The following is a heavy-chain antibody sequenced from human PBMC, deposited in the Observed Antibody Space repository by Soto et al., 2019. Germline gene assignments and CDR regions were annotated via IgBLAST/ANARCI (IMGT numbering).Heavy chain of an antibody. CDR2: ISDDGSNK. CDR1: GFSFSSYG. V-gene: IGHV3-30*18. Sequence: SGGSLRLSCAASGFSFSSYGMHWVRQAPGKGLEWVALISDDGSNKYYADSVKGEFTISRDNSENTLYLQMNSLRTEDTAVYYCAKDRRFNGDAGYFDYWGQGTMVTVSS. D-gene: IGHD4-17*01. CDR3: AKDRRFNGDAGYFDY. J-gene: IGHJ4*02.